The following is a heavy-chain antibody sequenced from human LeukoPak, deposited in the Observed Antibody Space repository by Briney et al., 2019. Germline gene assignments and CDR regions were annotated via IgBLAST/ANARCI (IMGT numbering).Heavy chain of an antibody. CDR3: AREVVAVAGTAPDY. V-gene: IGHV3-21*01. D-gene: IGHD6-19*01. CDR1: GFTFSSYS. J-gene: IGHJ4*02. Sequence: GGSLRLSCAASGFTFSSYSMNWVRQAPGKGLEWVSSISSSSSYIYYADSVKGRFTISRDNAKNSLYLQMNGLRAEDTAVYYCAREVVAVAGTAPDYWGQGTLVTVSS. CDR2: ISSSSSYI.